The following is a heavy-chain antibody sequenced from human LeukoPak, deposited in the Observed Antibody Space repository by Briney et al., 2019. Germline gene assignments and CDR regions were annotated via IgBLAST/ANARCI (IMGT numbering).Heavy chain of an antibody. D-gene: IGHD2-15*01. CDR2: IRSKAHGGTT. V-gene: IGHV3-49*03. J-gene: IGHJ4*02. CDR1: GFTFGDYA. CDR3: TRAGRYCSGGSCYSFY. Sequence: GGSLRLSCTASGFTFGDYAMSWFRQAPGEGLEWVGFIRSKAHGGTTEYAASVKGRFTISRDDSKSIAYLQMDSLKTEDTAVYYCTRAGRYCSGGSCYSFYWGQGTMVTVSS.